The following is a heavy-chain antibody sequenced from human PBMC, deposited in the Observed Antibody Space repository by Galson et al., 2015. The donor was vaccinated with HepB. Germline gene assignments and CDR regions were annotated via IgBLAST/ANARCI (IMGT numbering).Heavy chain of an antibody. CDR1: GYTFTSSG. V-gene: IGHV1-18*01. J-gene: IGHJ6*03. CDR3: ARAQYSSSSGDYYYYYMDV. D-gene: IGHD6-6*01. CDR2: ISAYNGNT. Sequence: SVKVSCKASGYTFTSSGISWVRQAPGQGLEWMGWISAYNGNTNYAQKLQGRVTMTTDTSTSTAYMELRSLRSDDTAVYYCARAQYSSSSGDYYYYYMDVWGKGTTVTVSS.